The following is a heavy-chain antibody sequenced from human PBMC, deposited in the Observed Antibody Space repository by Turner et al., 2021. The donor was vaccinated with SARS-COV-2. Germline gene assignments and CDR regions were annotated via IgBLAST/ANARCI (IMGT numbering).Heavy chain of an antibody. CDR3: ATGVAVAGTPSKYYYYYGMDV. Sequence: SMHWVRQAPGKGPEWMGGFGPEDGETIYAQKFQGRVTMTEDTSTDTAYMELSSLRSEDTAVYYCATGVAVAGTPSKYYYYYGMDVWGQGTTVTVSS. V-gene: IGHV1-24*01. CDR2: FGPEDGET. J-gene: IGHJ6*02. D-gene: IGHD6-19*01. CDR1: S.